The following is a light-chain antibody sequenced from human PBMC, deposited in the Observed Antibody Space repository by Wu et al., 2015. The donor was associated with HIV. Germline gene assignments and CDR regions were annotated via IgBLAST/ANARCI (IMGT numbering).Light chain of an antibody. J-gene: IGKJ2*03. V-gene: IGKV1-6*02. CDR2: GAS. Sequence: AIQMTQSPSYLSATVGDRVTIACRASQDIRNNVVWYQQQLGKPPRLLIYGASNLQSGVPSRFSGSGSGTDFTLTINSLQPEDFATYYCLQDYIFPWGFGPGTKVEIK. CDR1: QDIRNN. CDR3: LQDYIFPWG.